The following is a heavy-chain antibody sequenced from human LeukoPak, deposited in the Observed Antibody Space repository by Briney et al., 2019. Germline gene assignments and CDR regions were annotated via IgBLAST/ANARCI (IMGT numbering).Heavy chain of an antibody. J-gene: IGHJ4*02. CDR3: ARVADSSGYSTDF. V-gene: IGHV3-33*08. CDR1: GFTFSSYA. D-gene: IGHD3-22*01. Sequence: PGGSLRLSCAASGFTFSSYAMHWVRQAPGKGLEWVAVIWYDGSSKYYADSVKGRFTISRDDSKNTLYLQMNSLRAEDTAVYYCARVADSSGYSTDFWGQGTLVTVSS. CDR2: IWYDGSSK.